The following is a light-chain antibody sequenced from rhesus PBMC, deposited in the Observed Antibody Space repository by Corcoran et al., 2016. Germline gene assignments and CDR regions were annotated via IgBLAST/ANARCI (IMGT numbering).Light chain of an antibody. CDR3: ASDAGRNSYI. CDR2: DVN. J-gene: IGLJ1*01. CDR1: SSDIGSYNY. V-gene: IGLV2-32*02. Sequence: QSALRQPRAAAGSPGQSVTISFTGTSSDIGSYNYVSWYQQHPGTAPKLMIFDVNARPSVVSYSFSGAKSGNTASLTISGLQTEDETYYYCASDAGRNSYIFGPGTRLTVL.